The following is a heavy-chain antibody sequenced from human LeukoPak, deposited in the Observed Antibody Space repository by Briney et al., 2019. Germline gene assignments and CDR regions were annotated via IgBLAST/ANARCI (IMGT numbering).Heavy chain of an antibody. CDR3: ASWGWDYYGTGSYYKEYYFDD. CDR2: ISGSGVST. V-gene: IGHV3-23*01. Sequence: PGGSVRLSCAASGFRFSSYAMSWVRQAPGKGREGVSTISGSGVSTYYADSGKGRFTDARDNSKNTLYLQMNSLRAEATAVYYCASWGWDYYGTGSYYKEYYFDDWGPRTLVTPS. CDR1: GFRFSSYA. D-gene: IGHD3-10*01. J-gene: IGHJ4*02.